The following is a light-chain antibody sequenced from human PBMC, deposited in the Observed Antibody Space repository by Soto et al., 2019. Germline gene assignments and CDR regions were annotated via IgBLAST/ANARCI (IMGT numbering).Light chain of an antibody. Sequence: EVVLTQSPGTLSLSPGERATLSCRASESVSSSFLTWYQQKPGQAPRLLIYRTSNRVTGFPDRFSGSGSGTDFTLTISRLEPEDFAVYFCQHYGNSLWTFGQGTKVEI. V-gene: IGKV3-20*01. CDR3: QHYGNSLWT. CDR1: ESVSSSF. J-gene: IGKJ1*01. CDR2: RTS.